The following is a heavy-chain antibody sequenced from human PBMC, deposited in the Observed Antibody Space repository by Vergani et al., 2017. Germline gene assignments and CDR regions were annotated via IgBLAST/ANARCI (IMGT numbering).Heavy chain of an antibody. D-gene: IGHD6-13*01. CDR3: AGERKQQLGFYYYGMDV. V-gene: IGHV3-53*01. Sequence: EVQLVESGGGLIQPGGSLRLSCAASGFTVSSNYMSWVRQAPGKGLEWVSVIYSGGSTYYADSVKGRFTISRDNSKNTLYLQMNSLRAEDTSVYYCAGERKQQLGFYYYGMDVWGQGTTVTVSS. J-gene: IGHJ6*02. CDR1: GFTVSSNY. CDR2: IYSGGST.